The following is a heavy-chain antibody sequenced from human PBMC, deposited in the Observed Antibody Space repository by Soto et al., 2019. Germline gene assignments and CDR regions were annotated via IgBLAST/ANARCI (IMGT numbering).Heavy chain of an antibody. Sequence: EVQLVESGGGLVQPGGSLRLSCAASGFTFSRYSMNWVRQAPGKGLEWVSCIGTSSSTIYYADSVKRRFTISRDNAKNSLYLQMNSLRDEYTAVYYCARVSRWDDNNCDWGQGTLVTVS. J-gene: IGHJ4*02. CDR2: IGTSSSTI. V-gene: IGHV3-48*02. D-gene: IGHD1-1*01. CDR1: GFTFSRYS. CDR3: ARVSRWDDNNCD.